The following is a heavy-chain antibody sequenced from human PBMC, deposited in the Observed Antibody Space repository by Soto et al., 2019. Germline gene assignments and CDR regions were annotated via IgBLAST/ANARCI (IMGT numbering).Heavy chain of an antibody. CDR3: AKSVTTGYYYYGMDV. Sequence: QVQLVESGGGVVQPGRSLRISCAASGFTFSYYGVHWVRQAPGKGLEWVAVLSYDGSNKYYADSVKGRFTISRDNSKNTLYLQMNSLRAEDTAVFYCAKSVTTGYYYYGMDVWGQGTTVTVSS. D-gene: IGHD4-17*01. J-gene: IGHJ6*02. CDR2: LSYDGSNK. CDR1: GFTFSYYG. V-gene: IGHV3-30*18.